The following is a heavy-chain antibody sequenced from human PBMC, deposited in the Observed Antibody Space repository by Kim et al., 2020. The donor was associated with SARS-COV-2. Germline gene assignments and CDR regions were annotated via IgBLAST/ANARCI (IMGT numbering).Heavy chain of an antibody. CDR3: ARQRDRELRSFDY. Sequence: SETLSLTCTVSAGSISSSIYYWDWIRQPPGKGLEWIGSIYYSGRTYYNPSLKSRITISIDTSKNQFSLKLSPGTAADTAVYYCARQRDRELRSFDYWGQGTLVTVSS. V-gene: IGHV4-39*01. D-gene: IGHD1-7*01. CDR1: AGSISSSIYY. J-gene: IGHJ4*02. CDR2: IYYSGRT.